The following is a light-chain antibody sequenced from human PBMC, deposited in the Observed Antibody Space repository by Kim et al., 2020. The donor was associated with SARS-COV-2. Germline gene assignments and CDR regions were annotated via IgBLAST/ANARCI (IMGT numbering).Light chain of an antibody. J-gene: IGLJ3*02. CDR1: DANIGSNT. CDR2: GNN. V-gene: IGLV1-44*01. Sequence: GQGVTISCIGSDANIGSNTVNWYQQFPGTAPKLLIYGNNRRPSGVPDRVSGSKSGTSASLAISGLQSEDEADYYCATWDDSLDVWMFGGGTKLTVL. CDR3: ATWDDSLDVWM.